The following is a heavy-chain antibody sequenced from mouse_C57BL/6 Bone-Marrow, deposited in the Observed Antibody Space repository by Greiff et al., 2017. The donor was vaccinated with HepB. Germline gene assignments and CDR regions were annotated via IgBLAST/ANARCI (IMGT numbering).Heavy chain of an antibody. CDR2: IYPSDSET. D-gene: IGHD1-1*01. CDR1: GYTFTSYW. V-gene: IGHV1-61*01. Sequence: QVQLQQPGAELVRPGSSVKLSCKASGYTFTSYWMDWVKQRPGQGLEWIGNIYPSDSETHYNQKFKDKATLTVDKSSSTAYMQLSSLTSEDSAVYYCARRTTVVASPYAMDYWGQGTSVTVSS. J-gene: IGHJ4*01. CDR3: ARRTTVVASPYAMDY.